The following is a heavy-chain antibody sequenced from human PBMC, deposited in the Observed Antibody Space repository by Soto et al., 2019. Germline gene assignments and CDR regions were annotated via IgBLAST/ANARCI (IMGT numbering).Heavy chain of an antibody. V-gene: IGHV3-53*01. D-gene: IGHD6-6*01. CDR2: IYSDGTT. Sequence: GSLRLSCAASGFTVSSNYMNWVRQAPGKGLEWVSIIYSDGTTFYADSVKGRFTISRDNFKNTLYLQMNSLRAEDTAVYYCAILSNWGQGTLVTVSS. CDR3: AILSN. CDR1: GFTVSSNY. J-gene: IGHJ4*02.